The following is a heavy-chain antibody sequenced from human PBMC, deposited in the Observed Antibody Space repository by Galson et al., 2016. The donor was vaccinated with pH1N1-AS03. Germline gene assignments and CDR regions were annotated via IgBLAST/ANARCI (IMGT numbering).Heavy chain of an antibody. CDR3: ANDFNYDFWSGYSFY. Sequence: SLRLSCAASGFTISNFGMLWVRQAPGQGLEWVAIISFDGTNKYYADSVKGRFSISRDNSKNTLFLQMSALGAEDTAVYYCANDFNYDFWSGYSFYWSQGALVTVSS. J-gene: IGHJ4*02. D-gene: IGHD3/OR15-3a*01. V-gene: IGHV3-30*18. CDR1: GFTISNFG. CDR2: ISFDGTNK.